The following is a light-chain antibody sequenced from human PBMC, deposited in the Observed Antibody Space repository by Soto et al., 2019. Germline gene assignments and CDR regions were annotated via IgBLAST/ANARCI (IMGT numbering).Light chain of an antibody. CDR1: QAISDE. Sequence: IQLTQSPSSLSASVGARVTITCRASQAISDELAWYQQKPRQPPRLLIWGASTLHSGVPSRFSGSGSGTAFTLTISSLQPEDVATYYCQQVKSYPHTFGGGTKVEIK. CDR2: GAS. CDR3: QQVKSYPHT. J-gene: IGKJ4*01. V-gene: IGKV1-9*01.